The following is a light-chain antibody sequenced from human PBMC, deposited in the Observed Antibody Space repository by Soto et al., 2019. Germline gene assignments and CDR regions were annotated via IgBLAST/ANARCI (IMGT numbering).Light chain of an antibody. V-gene: IGLV2-23*02. CDR2: EVT. CDR1: SSDVGSYNL. Sequence: QSVLTQPASVSGSPGQSITISCTGTSSDVGSYNLVSWYQQHPGKAPKLMIYEVTKRPSGVSNRFSGSKSGNAASLTISGLQAEDEADYYCCSYAGHSTYVFGTGTKLTVL. J-gene: IGLJ1*01. CDR3: CSYAGHSTYV.